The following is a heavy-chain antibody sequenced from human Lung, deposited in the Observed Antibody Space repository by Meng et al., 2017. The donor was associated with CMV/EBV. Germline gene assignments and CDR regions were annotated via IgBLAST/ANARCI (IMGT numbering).Heavy chain of an antibody. J-gene: IGHJ4*02. Sequence: GEXXKISCAASGFTFSSYWMHWVRQTPEKGLVWVSRIKTDGTYSNYADYVKGRFTISRDNARNTLYLQMNSLRGEDTAVYFCVRDGDHWNFDYWGQGTLVTVSS. V-gene: IGHV3-74*01. CDR2: IKTDGTYS. D-gene: IGHD1-1*01. CDR3: VRDGDHWNFDY. CDR1: GFTFSSYW.